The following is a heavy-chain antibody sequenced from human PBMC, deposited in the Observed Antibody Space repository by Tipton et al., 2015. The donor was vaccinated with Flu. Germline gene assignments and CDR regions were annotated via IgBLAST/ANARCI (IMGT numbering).Heavy chain of an antibody. CDR1: GGSINSGSYY. Sequence: TLSLTCTVSGGSINSGSYYWSWIRQPAGQGLQWIGRIYTSGSTNYNFSLNSRVTISVDTSKNQFYLRLTSVTAADTAVYYCARGLGYWGQGMLVTVSS. CDR3: ARGLGY. CDR2: IYTSGST. J-gene: IGHJ4*02. V-gene: IGHV4-61*02.